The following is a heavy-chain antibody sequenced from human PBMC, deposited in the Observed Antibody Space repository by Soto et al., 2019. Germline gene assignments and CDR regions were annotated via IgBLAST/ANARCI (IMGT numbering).Heavy chain of an antibody. V-gene: IGHV1-2*02. CDR1: GNTLTGYY. Sequence: AASLKVSCKASGNTLTGYYMHWVRQAPGQGLEWMGWINPNSGGTNYAQKFQGRVTMTRDTSISTAYMELSRLRSDDTAVYYCARDLAYDSCGYWGQGTLVTVSS. CDR2: INPNSGGT. D-gene: IGHD3-22*01. J-gene: IGHJ4*02. CDR3: ARDLAYDSCGY.